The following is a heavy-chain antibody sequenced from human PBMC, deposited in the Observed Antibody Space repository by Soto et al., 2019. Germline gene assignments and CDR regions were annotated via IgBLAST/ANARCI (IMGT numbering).Heavy chain of an antibody. Sequence: PGGSLRLSCEASGFTFTDYHMSWIRQAPGKGLEWVALISETGSHTAYAESVKGRFIISRDNARPSVFLQMNSLRSDDTAVYFCARSLRATSPLTFWGQGTPVTVSS. CDR2: ISETGSHT. CDR1: GFTFTDYH. CDR3: ARSLRATSPLTF. J-gene: IGHJ4*02. D-gene: IGHD7-27*01. V-gene: IGHV3-11*06.